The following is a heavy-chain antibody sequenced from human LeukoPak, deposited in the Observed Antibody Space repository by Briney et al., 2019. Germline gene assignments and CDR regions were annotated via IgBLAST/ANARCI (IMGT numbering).Heavy chain of an antibody. CDR3: ARALRSGSSYGYFDY. D-gene: IGHD1-26*01. CDR2: INSDGSST. Sequence: GGSLRLSCAASGFTFSSYWMHWVRQAPGKGLVWVSRINSDGSSTSYADSVKGRFTISRDNAKNTLYLQMNSLRAEDTAVYYCARALRSGSSYGYFDYWGQGTLVTVSS. J-gene: IGHJ4*02. CDR1: GFTFSSYW. V-gene: IGHV3-74*01.